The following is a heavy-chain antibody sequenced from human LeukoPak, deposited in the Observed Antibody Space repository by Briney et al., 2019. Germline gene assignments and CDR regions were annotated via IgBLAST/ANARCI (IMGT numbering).Heavy chain of an antibody. J-gene: IGHJ6*03. CDR1: GFTFSSYA. Sequence: GGSLRLSCEVSGFTFSSYAMHCVRQAPGKGLEWVAVISSDGSKRDYADSVKGRFTISRDNSKNTLYLQMNSLRAEDTAVYYCARDVVYSDTTYYYYYMDVWGKGTTVTVSS. V-gene: IGHV3-30*04. CDR3: ARDVVYSDTTYYYYYMDV. CDR2: ISSDGSKR. D-gene: IGHD2-2*01.